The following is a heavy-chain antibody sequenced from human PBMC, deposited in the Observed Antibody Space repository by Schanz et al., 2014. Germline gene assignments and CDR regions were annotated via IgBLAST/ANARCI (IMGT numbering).Heavy chain of an antibody. J-gene: IGHJ4*02. Sequence: QVQLVQSGAEVKKPGASVKVSCKASGYTLTAYYMHWVRQAPGQGLEWMGWINPDSGGTNYAQKFQGRVTMTRDTSTNTVYMNLSSLTSADTAVYYCARGFLASGGKTFDCWGQGTLVTVSS. D-gene: IGHD1-26*01. CDR2: INPDSGGT. CDR3: ARGFLASGGKTFDC. V-gene: IGHV1-2*02. CDR1: GYTLTAYY.